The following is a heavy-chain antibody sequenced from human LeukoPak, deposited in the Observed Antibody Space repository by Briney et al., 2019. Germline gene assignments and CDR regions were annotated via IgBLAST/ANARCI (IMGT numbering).Heavy chain of an antibody. CDR3: ARDQDGPLGSAPFDY. V-gene: IGHV3-74*01. Sequence: GGSLRLSCAASGITFSNYRMHWVRHAPRKGLVWVSRISSDGSSTNYADSVKGRFTISRDNAKNSLYLQMNSLRAEDTAVYYCARDQDGPLGSAPFDYWGQGTLVTVSP. J-gene: IGHJ4*02. CDR1: GITFSNYR. D-gene: IGHD3-10*01. CDR2: ISSDGSST.